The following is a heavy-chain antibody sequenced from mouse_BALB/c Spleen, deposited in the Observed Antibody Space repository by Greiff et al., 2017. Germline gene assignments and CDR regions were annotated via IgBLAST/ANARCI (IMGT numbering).Heavy chain of an antibody. D-gene: IGHD2-1*01. J-gene: IGHJ3*01. Sequence: VQLQQSGAELVKPGASVKLSCKASGYTFTSYYMYWVKQRPGQGLEWIGEINPSNGGTNFNEKFKSKATLTVDKSSSTAYMQLSSLTSEDSAVYYRTIYYGNYVIAYWGQGTLVTVSA. CDR2: INPSNGGT. CDR3: TIYYGNYVIAY. V-gene: IGHV1S81*02. CDR1: GYTFTSYY.